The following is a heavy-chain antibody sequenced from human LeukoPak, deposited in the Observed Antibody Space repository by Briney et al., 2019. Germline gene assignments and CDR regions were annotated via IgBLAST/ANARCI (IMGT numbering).Heavy chain of an antibody. V-gene: IGHV1-2*02. Sequence: ASVKVSCRASGYTFTGYYMHWVRQAPGQGLEWMGWINPNSGGTNYAQKFQGRVTMTRDTSISTAYMELSRLRSDDTAVYYCARRGASDYGAYDWYFDLWGRGTLVTVSS. CDR3: ARRGASDYGAYDWYFDL. D-gene: IGHD4-17*01. J-gene: IGHJ2*01. CDR1: GYTFTGYY. CDR2: INPNSGGT.